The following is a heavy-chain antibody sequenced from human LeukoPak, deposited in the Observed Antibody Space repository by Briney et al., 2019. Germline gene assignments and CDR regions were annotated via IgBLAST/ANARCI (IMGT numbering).Heavy chain of an antibody. D-gene: IGHD6-13*01. Sequence: SQTLSLTCTVSGASISSGGYYWRRLRQHPGKGLQGIGYIYYSGSTYYNPSLKSRVTISVDTSKKQFSLKLSSVTAADTAVYYCARAGSSWSVDYWGQGTLVTVSS. J-gene: IGHJ4*02. CDR1: GASISSGGYY. CDR3: ARAGSSWSVDY. CDR2: IYYSGST. V-gene: IGHV4-31*03.